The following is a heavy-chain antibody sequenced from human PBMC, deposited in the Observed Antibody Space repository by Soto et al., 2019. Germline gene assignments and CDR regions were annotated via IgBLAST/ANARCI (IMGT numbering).Heavy chain of an antibody. J-gene: IGHJ5*02. D-gene: IGHD1-26*01. V-gene: IGHV3-13*04. Sequence: EVQVVESGGGLVQPGGSLSLSCAASGFTFSRYDMHWVRQATGRGLEWVSGIGTSGDTYYAGSVKGRFTISRENAKNSVYLHMNSLRAGDTAVYYCASGSLRFYPWGQGTLVAVSS. CDR3: ASGSLRFYP. CDR2: IGTSGDT. CDR1: GFTFSRYD.